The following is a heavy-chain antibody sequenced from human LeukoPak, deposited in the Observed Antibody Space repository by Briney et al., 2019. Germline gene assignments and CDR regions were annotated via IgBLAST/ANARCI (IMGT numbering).Heavy chain of an antibody. CDR1: GGTFSSYA. J-gene: IGHJ5*02. CDR3: AREGYSSSWYPKNWFDP. Sequence: SVKVSCKASGGTFSSYAISWVRQAPGQGLEWMGRIIPILGIANYAQKFQGRVTITADKSTSTAYMELSSLRSEDTAVYYCAREGYSSSWYPKNWFDPWGQRTLVTVSS. V-gene: IGHV1-69*04. D-gene: IGHD6-13*01. CDR2: IIPILGIA.